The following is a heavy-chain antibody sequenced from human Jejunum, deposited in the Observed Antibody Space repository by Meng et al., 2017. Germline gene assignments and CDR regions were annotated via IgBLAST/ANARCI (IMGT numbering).Heavy chain of an antibody. V-gene: IGHV1-3*01. CDR1: GYIFTSYG. CDR3: ARDLGNGEDY. D-gene: IGHD3-10*01. J-gene: IGHJ4*02. CDR2: INGGNGNT. Sequence: QVQVVQSGAGVKKPGASVKVPCKASGYIFTSYGMHWVRQAPGQRLEWMGWINGGNGNTKYSQKFQGRVTITRDTSANTAYMELSSLTSEDTAVYYCARDLGNGEDYWGQGTLVTVSS.